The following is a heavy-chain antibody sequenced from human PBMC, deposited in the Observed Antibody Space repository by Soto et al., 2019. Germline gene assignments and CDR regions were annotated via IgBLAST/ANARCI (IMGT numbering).Heavy chain of an antibody. V-gene: IGHV3-23*01. D-gene: IGHD6-13*01. J-gene: IGHJ4*02. Sequence: GGSLRLSCAASGFTFSSYAMNWVRQAPGKGLEWVSGMSGSGDSTYYADSVKGRFTISRDNSKKTLYLQMNSLRAEDTAVYYCAKSDSSSWHSFDYWGKGTQVTVSS. CDR3: AKSDSSSWHSFDY. CDR1: GFTFSSYA. CDR2: MSGSGDST.